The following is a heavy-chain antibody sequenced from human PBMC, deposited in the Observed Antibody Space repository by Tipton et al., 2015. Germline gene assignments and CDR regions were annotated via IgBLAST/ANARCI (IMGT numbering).Heavy chain of an antibody. J-gene: IGHJ4*02. V-gene: IGHV3-7*01. Sequence: GSLRLSCVDSGFTFSNYWMSWVRQAPGKGLEWVANIKQDGTEKHYLGSVKGRFTISRDNAKKSLYLQMNSLRAEDTAVYYCATVSYYFDYWGQGTLVIVSS. CDR2: IKQDGTEK. CDR3: ATVSYYFDY. CDR1: GFTFSNYW.